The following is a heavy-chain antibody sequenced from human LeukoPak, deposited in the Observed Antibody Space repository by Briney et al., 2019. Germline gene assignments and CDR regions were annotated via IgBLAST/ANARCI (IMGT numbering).Heavy chain of an antibody. CDR3: AKDPGAWKQLTSYFEN. CDR2: ISGTGGSA. Sequence: PGGSLRLSCAASGFTFGSYAMNWVRQAPGKGLEWVSAISGTGGSAFYTDSVKGRFTISRDNSKNTLYLQMNSLRAEDTAVYYCAKDPGAWKQLTSYFENWGQGTLVTVSS. D-gene: IGHD5-18*01. J-gene: IGHJ4*02. CDR1: GFTFGSYA. V-gene: IGHV3-23*01.